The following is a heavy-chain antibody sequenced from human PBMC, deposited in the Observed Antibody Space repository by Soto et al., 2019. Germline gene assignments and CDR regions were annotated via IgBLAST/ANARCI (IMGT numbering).Heavy chain of an antibody. Sequence: EVQLVESGGGLVKPGGSLRLSCAASGFTFSSYSMNWVRQAPGKGLEWVSSISSSSSYIYYADSVKGRFTISRDNAKNSLYLQMNSLRAEDTAVYYCARGLSSSSWFDYWGQGTLVTVSS. D-gene: IGHD6-6*01. CDR3: ARGLSSSSWFDY. CDR1: GFTFSSYS. CDR2: ISSSSSYI. J-gene: IGHJ4*02. V-gene: IGHV3-21*01.